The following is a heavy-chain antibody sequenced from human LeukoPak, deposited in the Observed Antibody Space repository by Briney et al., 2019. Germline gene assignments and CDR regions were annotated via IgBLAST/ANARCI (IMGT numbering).Heavy chain of an antibody. V-gene: IGHV3-49*04. D-gene: IGHD2-15*01. CDR2: IRSKAYGGTT. Sequence: GGSLRLSCTASGFTFGDYAMSWVRQAPGKGLEWVGFIRSKAYGGTTEYAASVKGRFTISRDDSKSIAYLQMNSLKTEDTAVYYCTRDCSGGSCCPSNWGQGTLVTVYS. CDR3: TRDCSGGSCCPSN. CDR1: GFTFGDYA. J-gene: IGHJ4*02.